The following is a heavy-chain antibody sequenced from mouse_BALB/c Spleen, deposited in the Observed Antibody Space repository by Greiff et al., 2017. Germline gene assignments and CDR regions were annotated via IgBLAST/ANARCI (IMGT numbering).Heavy chain of an antibody. V-gene: IGHV6-6*02. CDR1: GFTFSNYW. CDR3: TRQGTATYFDV. CDR2: IRLKSNNYAT. Sequence: EVKVEESGGGLVQPGGSMKLSCVASGFTFSNYWMNWVRQSPEKGLEWFAEIRLKSNNYATHYAESVKGRFTISRDDSKSSVYLQMNNLRAEDTGIYYCTRQGTATYFDVWGAGTTVTVSS. D-gene: IGHD1-2*01. J-gene: IGHJ1*01.